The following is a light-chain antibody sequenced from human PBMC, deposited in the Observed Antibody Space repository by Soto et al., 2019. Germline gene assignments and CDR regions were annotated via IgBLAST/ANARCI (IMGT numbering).Light chain of an antibody. Sequence: QAVVTQPPSASGTPGQRVTISCSGTISNIGGNTVDWYQQFPGTAPKLLIYSTSHRPSGVPDRFSGSKSDTSASLAISGLQSEDEADYYYATWDDSLNGPVFGGGTKLTVL. CDR3: ATWDDSLNGPV. J-gene: IGLJ2*01. CDR2: STS. V-gene: IGLV1-44*01. CDR1: ISNIGGNT.